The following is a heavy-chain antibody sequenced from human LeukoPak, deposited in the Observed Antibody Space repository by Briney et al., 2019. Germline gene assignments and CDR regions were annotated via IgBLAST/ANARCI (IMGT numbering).Heavy chain of an antibody. Sequence: GGSLRLSCAASGFTVSSNYMSWVRQAPGKGLEWVSVIYSGGSTYYADSVKGRFTFSRDNSKNTLYLQMNSLRAEDTAVYYCARVRDIYFDYWGQGTLVTVSS. J-gene: IGHJ4*02. V-gene: IGHV3-53*01. CDR3: ARVRDIYFDY. CDR2: IYSGGST. CDR1: GFTVSSNY.